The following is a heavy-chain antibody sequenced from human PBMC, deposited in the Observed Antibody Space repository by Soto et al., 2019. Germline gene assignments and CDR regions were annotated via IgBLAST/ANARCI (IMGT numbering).Heavy chain of an antibody. CDR1: GYSIASGYY. CDR2: IYHAGSV. J-gene: IGHJ6*02. V-gene: IGHV4-38-2*01. Sequence: SETLSLTCAVSGYSIASGYYWAWIRQSPGKGLEWIGSIYHAGSVYYNPSLNSRVAVSLDTSKNHFSLKLTSVTAADTAVYYCARTFDYYRMDVWGQGTKVTVSS. CDR3: ARTFDYYRMDV.